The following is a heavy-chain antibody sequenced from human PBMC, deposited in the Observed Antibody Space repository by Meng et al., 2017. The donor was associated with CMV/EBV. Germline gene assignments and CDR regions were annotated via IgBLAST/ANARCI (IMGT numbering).Heavy chain of an antibody. CDR2: IYYSGNT. J-gene: IGHJ6*02. D-gene: IGHD3-10*01. Sequence: SETLSLTCTVSGGSISSSSYYWGWIRQPPGKGLEWIGYIYYSGNTNYNPSLKSRVTILVDTSKNQFFLKLSSVTAADTAVYYCARSNYHGSGSYWDFYYYGMDVWGQGTTVTVSS. V-gene: IGHV4-61*05. CDR3: ARSNYHGSGSYWDFYYYGMDV. CDR1: GGSISSSSYY.